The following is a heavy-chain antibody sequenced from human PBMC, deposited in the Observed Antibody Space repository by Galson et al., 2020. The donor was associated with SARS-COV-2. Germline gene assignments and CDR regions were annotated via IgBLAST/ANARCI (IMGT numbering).Heavy chain of an antibody. CDR3: ASSSGSYGASVNYYYYGMDV. CDR1: GGSISSYY. Sequence: ETLSLTCTVSGGSISSYYWSWIRQPPGKGLEWIGYIYYSGSTNYNPSLKSRVTISVDTSKNQFSLKLSSVTAADTAVYYCASSSGSYGASVNYYYYGMDVWGQGTTVTISS. CDR2: IYYSGST. J-gene: IGHJ6*02. D-gene: IGHD1-26*01. V-gene: IGHV4-59*13.